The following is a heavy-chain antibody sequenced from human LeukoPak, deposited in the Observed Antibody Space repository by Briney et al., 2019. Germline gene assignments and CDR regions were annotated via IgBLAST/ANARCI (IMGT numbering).Heavy chain of an antibody. V-gene: IGHV3-48*02. CDR1: GFPFSSYS. D-gene: IGHD3-10*01. J-gene: IGHJ4*02. CDR2: IDSSGSDI. Sequence: GGSLSLSCAASGFPFSSYSMNWVRQAPGKGLEWISHIDSSGSDIYYADSVKGRFTISRDNAKSSLYLQMNSLRDDDTAVYYCARPMGTEYGGQGTLGTVSS. CDR3: ARPMGTEY.